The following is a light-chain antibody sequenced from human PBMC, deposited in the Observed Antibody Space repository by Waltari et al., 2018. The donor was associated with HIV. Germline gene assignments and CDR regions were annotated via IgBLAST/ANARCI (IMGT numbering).Light chain of an antibody. CDR3: QSYDMSQSGSLV. J-gene: IGLJ2*01. V-gene: IGLV1-40*01. Sequence: QSVLTQPPSVSGAPGQRVTIACTGTRSNIGAGFDVHWYQQIPGNAPKLLIYDNNMRPSGVPDRFSGSKSGPSASLAITGLQSEDEADYYCQSYDMSQSGSLVFGGGTKLTVL. CDR2: DNN. CDR1: RSNIGAGFD.